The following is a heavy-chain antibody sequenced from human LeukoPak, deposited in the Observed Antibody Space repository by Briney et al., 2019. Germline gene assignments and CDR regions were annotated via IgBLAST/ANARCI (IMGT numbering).Heavy chain of an antibody. Sequence: ASVKVSCKASGYTFTSDDINWVRQATGQGLEWMGWMNPNSGNTGYAQKFQGRVTMTRNTSISTAYMELSSLRSEDTAVYYCARVYGDYVTDYWGQGTLVIVSS. J-gene: IGHJ4*02. CDR2: MNPNSGNT. D-gene: IGHD4-17*01. CDR1: GYTFTSDD. CDR3: ARVYGDYVTDY. V-gene: IGHV1-8*01.